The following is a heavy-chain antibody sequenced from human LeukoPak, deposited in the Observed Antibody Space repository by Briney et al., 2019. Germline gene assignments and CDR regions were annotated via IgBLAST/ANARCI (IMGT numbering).Heavy chain of an antibody. V-gene: IGHV3-66*01. CDR2: IYSGGST. CDR3: ARESTVTTSFDY. CDR1: GFTVSSNY. D-gene: IGHD4-17*01. J-gene: IGHJ4*02. Sequence: GGSLRLSCADSGFTVSSNYMSWVRQAPGKGLEWVSVIYSGGSTYYADSVKGRFTISRDNSKNTLYLQMNSLRAEDTAVYYCARESTVTTSFDYWGQGTLVTVSS.